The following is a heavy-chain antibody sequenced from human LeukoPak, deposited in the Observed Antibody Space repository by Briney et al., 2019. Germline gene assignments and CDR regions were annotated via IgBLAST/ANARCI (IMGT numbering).Heavy chain of an antibody. V-gene: IGHV4-4*07. Sequence: SETLSLTCTVSGGSISSYYWSWIRQPAGKGLEWTGRIYTSGSTNYNPSLKSRVTMSVDTSKNQFSLKLSSVTAADTAVYYCARPSGYCSGGSCYSPFDYWGQGTLVTVSS. CDR3: ARPSGYCSGGSCYSPFDY. CDR2: IYTSGST. J-gene: IGHJ4*02. CDR1: GGSISSYY. D-gene: IGHD2-15*01.